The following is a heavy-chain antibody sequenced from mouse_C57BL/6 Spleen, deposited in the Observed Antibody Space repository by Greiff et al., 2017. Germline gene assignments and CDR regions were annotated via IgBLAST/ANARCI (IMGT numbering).Heavy chain of an antibody. J-gene: IGHJ4*01. CDR3: DRGGYYHYYAMDY. Sequence: VQLQQSVAELVRPGASVKLSCTASGFNINNTYMHWVKQRPEQGLEWIGRIDPANGNTKYAPKFQGKATITADTSSNTAYLQLSSLTSEDTAIYYCDRGGYYHYYAMDYWGQGTSVTVSS. D-gene: IGHD2-3*01. V-gene: IGHV14-3*01. CDR1: GFNINNTY. CDR2: IDPANGNT.